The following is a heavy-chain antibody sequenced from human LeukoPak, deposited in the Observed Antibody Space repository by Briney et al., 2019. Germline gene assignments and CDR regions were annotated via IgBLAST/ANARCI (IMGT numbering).Heavy chain of an antibody. J-gene: IGHJ4*02. CDR2: IIAIYGQK. CDR3: ARGRLSGSSHFDS. V-gene: IGHV1-69*05. CDR1: GGTLSQHV. Sequence: SVNVSCKASGGTLSQHVIRQVGQAPGRGGEWVGGIIAIYGQKNYAQKFQGRVTITTEESTSTGYMELRSMRSDDTAGYYCARGRLSGSSHFDSWGQGTLVTASS. D-gene: IGHD6-13*01.